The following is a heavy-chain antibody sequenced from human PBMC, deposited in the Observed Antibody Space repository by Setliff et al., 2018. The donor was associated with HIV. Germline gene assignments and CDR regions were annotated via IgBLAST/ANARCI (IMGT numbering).Heavy chain of an antibody. J-gene: IGHJ4*02. Sequence: PGGSLRLSCVASGFTFSSYSMNWVRQAPGKGLEWVSYINSGSSTIYYADSVKGRFTISRDNSKNSLYLQMNSLRGEDTAIYYCTRMISPRANKYSSGWFDYWGQGTLVTVSS. CDR2: INSGSSTI. CDR1: GFTFSSYS. D-gene: IGHD6-19*01. CDR3: TRMISPRANKYSSGWFDY. V-gene: IGHV3-48*01.